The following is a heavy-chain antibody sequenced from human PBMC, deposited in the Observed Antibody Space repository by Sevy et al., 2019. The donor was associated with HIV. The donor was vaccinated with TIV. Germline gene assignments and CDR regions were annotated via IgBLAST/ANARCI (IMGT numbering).Heavy chain of an antibody. CDR3: VRSREPAHYDILTGGWFDP. J-gene: IGHJ5*02. D-gene: IGHD3-9*01. Sequence: GGSLRLSCAASGFTFRTYIMHWVRQAPGQRPEWMGWIHGGNGNTEYSQKFQGRVTITRDTSASTTYMEVSSLRSEDTAVYYCVRSREPAHYDILTGGWFDPWGQGTLVTVSS. CDR1: GFTFRTYI. CDR2: IHGGNGNT. V-gene: IGHV1-3*01.